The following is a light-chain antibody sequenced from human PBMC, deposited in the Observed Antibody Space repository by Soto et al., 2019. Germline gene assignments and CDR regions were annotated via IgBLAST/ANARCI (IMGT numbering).Light chain of an antibody. CDR3: QQYGSSRGT. V-gene: IGKV3-20*01. Sequence: EIVLTQSPGTLSLSPGERATLSCRASQSVSSSYLAWYQQNRGQAPRLLIYGASSRAPGIPDRFGGSGSGTYFTFTISRLEPEDFAVYYCQQYGSSRGTFGQGTKVDIK. CDR2: GAS. CDR1: QSVSSSY. J-gene: IGKJ1*01.